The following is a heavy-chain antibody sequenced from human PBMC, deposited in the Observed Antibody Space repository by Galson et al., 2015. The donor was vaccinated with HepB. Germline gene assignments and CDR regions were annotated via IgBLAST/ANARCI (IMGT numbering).Heavy chain of an antibody. Sequence: ETLSLTCTVSGGSISSSSYYWGWIRQPPGKGLEWIGSIYYSGSTYYNPSLKSRVTISVDTSKNQFSLRLSSVTAAGSAVYYCARASGYPRYYFDYWGQGTLVTVSS. CDR3: ARASGYPRYYFDY. CDR1: GGSISSSSYY. D-gene: IGHD3-22*01. CDR2: IYYSGST. J-gene: IGHJ4*02. V-gene: IGHV4-39*07.